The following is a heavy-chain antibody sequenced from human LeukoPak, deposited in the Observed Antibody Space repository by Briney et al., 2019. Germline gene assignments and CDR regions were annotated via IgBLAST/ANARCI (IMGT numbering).Heavy chain of an antibody. CDR3: ARVLRYCSGGNCYSGGLGYMDV. CDR2: ISGSGVGT. D-gene: IGHD2-15*01. CDR1: GFTFSSYA. V-gene: IGHV3-23*01. Sequence: GGSLRLSCAASGFTFSSYAMSWVRQAPGKGLEWVSVISGSGVGTYYADSVKGRFTISRDNSKNTLYLQMNSLRAEDTAVYYCARVLRYCSGGNCYSGGLGYMDVWGKGTTVTISS. J-gene: IGHJ6*03.